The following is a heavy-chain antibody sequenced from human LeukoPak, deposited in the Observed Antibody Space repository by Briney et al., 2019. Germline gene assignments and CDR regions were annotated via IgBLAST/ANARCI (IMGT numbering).Heavy chain of an antibody. CDR3: ARKDLMVRAFDY. Sequence: PSETLSLTCAVYGGSFSGYYWSWIRQPPGKGLEWIGEINHSGSTNYNPSLKSRVTISVDTSKNQFSLKLSSVTAADTAVYYCARKDLMVRAFDYWGQGTLVTVSS. CDR1: GGSFSGYY. CDR2: INHSGST. D-gene: IGHD3-10*01. J-gene: IGHJ4*02. V-gene: IGHV4-34*01.